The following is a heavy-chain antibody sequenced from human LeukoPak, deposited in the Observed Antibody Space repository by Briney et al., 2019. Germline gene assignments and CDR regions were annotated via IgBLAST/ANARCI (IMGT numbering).Heavy chain of an antibody. CDR2: INHSGST. CDR3: ARREVLWFGESQSYYMDV. CDR1: GGSFSGYY. V-gene: IGHV4-34*01. J-gene: IGHJ6*03. Sequence: SETLSLTCAVYGGSFSGYYWNWIRQPPGKGLEWIGEINHSGSTNYNPSLKGRVTISVDTSKYQFSLKLSSVTAADTAVYYCARREVLWFGESQSYYMDVWGKGTTVTISS. D-gene: IGHD3-10*01.